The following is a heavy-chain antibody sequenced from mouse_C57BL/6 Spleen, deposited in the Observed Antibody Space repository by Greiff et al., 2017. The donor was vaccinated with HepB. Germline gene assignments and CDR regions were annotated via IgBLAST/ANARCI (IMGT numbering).Heavy chain of an antibody. V-gene: IGHV1-19*01. J-gene: IGHJ4*01. CDR3: ARGGTTVVAYYAMDY. Sequence: EVQLQQSGPVLVKPGASVKMSCKASGYTFTDYYMNWVKQSHGKSLEWIGVINPYNGGTSYNQKFKGKATLTVDKSSSPAYMELNSLTAEDSAVYYCARGGTTVVAYYAMDYWGQGTSVTVAS. CDR1: GYTFTDYY. D-gene: IGHD1-1*01. CDR2: INPYNGGT.